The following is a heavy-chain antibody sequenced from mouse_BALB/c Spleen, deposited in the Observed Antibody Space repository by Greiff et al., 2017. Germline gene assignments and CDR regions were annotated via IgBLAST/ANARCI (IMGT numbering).Heavy chain of an antibody. CDR3: TRDNGYDVPDY. CDR2: ISSGGSYT. CDR1: GFTFSSYT. D-gene: IGHD2-2*01. J-gene: IGHJ2*01. V-gene: IGHV5-6-4*01. Sequence: EVQRVESGGGLVKPGGSLKLSCAASGFTFSSYTMSWVRQTPEKRLEWVATISSGGSYTYYPDSVKGRFTISRDNAKNTLYLQMSSLKSEDTAMYYCTRDNGYDVPDYWGQGTTLTVSS.